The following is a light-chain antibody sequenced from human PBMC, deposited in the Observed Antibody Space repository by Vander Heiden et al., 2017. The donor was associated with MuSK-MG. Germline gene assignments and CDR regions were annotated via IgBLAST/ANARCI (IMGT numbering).Light chain of an antibody. CDR3: QQYNNWPPEG. CDR2: GAS. CDR1: QSVSSN. J-gene: IGKJ1*01. V-gene: IGKV3-15*01. Sequence: EIVMTQSPATLSVSPGERATPSCRASQSVSSNLAWYQQKPGQAPRLLIYGASTRATGIPARFSGSGSGTEFTLTISSLQSEDFAVYYCQQYNNWPPEGFGQGTKVEIK.